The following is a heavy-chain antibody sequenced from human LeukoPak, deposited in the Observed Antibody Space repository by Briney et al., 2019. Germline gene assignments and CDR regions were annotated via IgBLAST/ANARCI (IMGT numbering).Heavy chain of an antibody. J-gene: IGHJ4*02. CDR2: ISYDGSNK. Sequence: GRSLRLSCAASGFTFSSYGMNWVRQAPGKGMEWVAVISYDGSNKYYADSVKGRFTISRDNSKNTLYLQMNSLRAEDTAVYYCAREYPADYCSSTSCYGYFDYWGQGTLVTVSS. CDR3: AREYPADYCSSTSCYGYFDY. D-gene: IGHD2-2*01. CDR1: GFTFSSYG. V-gene: IGHV3-30*03.